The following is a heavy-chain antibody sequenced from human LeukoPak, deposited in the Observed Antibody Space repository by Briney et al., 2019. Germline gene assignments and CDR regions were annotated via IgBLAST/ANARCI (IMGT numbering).Heavy chain of an antibody. V-gene: IGHV4-61*03. Sequence: SETLSLTCTVSGGSISSSSYYWGWIRQPPGKGLEWIGYIYYSGSTNYNPSLKSRVTISVDTSKNHFSLKLRSVTAADTAVYYCARHVRYFDWMLRNYYYYMDVWGKGTTVTVSS. CDR1: GGSISSSSYY. CDR2: IYYSGST. D-gene: IGHD3-9*01. CDR3: ARHVRYFDWMLRNYYYYMDV. J-gene: IGHJ6*03.